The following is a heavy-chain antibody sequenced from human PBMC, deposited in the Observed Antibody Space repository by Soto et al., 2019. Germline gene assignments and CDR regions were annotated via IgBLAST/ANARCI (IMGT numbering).Heavy chain of an antibody. CDR2: INHSGRT. V-gene: IGHV4-34*01. Sequence: QVQLQQWGAGLLKPSETLSLTCAVYGESFSGYYWSWIRQPPGKGLEWIGEINHSGRTNYNPSLKSRVTISIDTSKNQFSLKLSSVTAADTAIYYCARGGDWMRNWRQGTLVTVSS. CDR1: GESFSGYY. D-gene: IGHD2-21*02. CDR3: ARGGDWMRN. J-gene: IGHJ4*02.